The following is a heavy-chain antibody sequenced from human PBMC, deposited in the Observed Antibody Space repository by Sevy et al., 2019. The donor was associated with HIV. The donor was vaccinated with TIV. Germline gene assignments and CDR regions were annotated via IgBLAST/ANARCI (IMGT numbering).Heavy chain of an antibody. J-gene: IGHJ6*02. V-gene: IGHV3-30-3*01. CDR1: GFTFSSYA. CDR2: ISYDGSNK. Sequence: GGSLRLSCAASGFTFSSYAMHWVRQAPGKGLEWVAVISYDGSNKYYADSVKGRLTISRDNSKNTLYLQMDGLRAEDTALYYCAGDDEPDYYYFDMDVWGQGTTVTVSS. CDR3: AGDDEPDYYYFDMDV.